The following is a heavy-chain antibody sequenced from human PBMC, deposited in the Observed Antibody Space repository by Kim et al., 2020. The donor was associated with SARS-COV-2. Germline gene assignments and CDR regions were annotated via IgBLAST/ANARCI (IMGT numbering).Heavy chain of an antibody. CDR3: ARGGDSGYDNFDY. Sequence: ASVKVSCKASGYIFTRYYMHWVRQAPGQGLEWMGMVNPSGHSTSYAQKFQGRVTVTRDTSTSTVYIELSSLRSEDTAVYYCARGGDSGYDNFDYWGQGTLVTVSS. CDR2: VNPSGHST. D-gene: IGHD5-12*01. CDR1: GYIFTRYY. V-gene: IGHV1-46*01. J-gene: IGHJ4*02.